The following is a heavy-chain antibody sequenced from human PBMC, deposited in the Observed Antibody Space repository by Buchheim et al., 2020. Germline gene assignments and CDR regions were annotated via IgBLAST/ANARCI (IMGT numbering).Heavy chain of an antibody. CDR3: AGVPEEQVAYFDS. Sequence: QVQLVQSGAEVKRPGASVTLSCTASGYIFSDYYIHWVRQAPGQGLEWMGGIIPAFDTRNHAQKFQGRLTITADESTAYMEVSRLRSDDTAVYYCAGVPEEQVAYFDSWGQGTL. J-gene: IGHJ4*02. CDR1: GYIFSDYY. D-gene: IGHD1/OR15-1a*01. CDR2: IIPAFDTR. V-gene: IGHV1-69*01.